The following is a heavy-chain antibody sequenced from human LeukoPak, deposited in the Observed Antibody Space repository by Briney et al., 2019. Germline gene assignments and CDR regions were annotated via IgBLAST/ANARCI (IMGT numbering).Heavy chain of an antibody. D-gene: IGHD2-2*01. V-gene: IGHV3-23*01. CDR1: GFTSSSYA. CDR2: ISGSGGST. J-gene: IGHJ4*02. CDR3: AKSKTPYCSSANCLMFDY. Sequence: GGSLRLSCAASGFTSSSYAMSWVRQAPGKGLEWVSGISGSGGSTYDANSVKGRFTISRDNSKNTLYLQMNSLRAEDTAVYYCAKSKTPYCSSANCLMFDYWGQGALVTVSS.